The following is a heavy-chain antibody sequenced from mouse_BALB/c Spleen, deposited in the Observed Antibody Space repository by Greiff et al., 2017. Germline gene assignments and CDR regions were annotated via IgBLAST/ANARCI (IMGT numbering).Heavy chain of an antibody. CDR3: TRGGGPGYDYDEGFAY. D-gene: IGHD2-4*01. Sequence: QVQLQQPGAELVKPGASVKLSCKASGYTFTSYYMYWVKQRPGQGLEWIGGINPSNGGTNFNEKFKSKATLTVDKSSSTAYMQLSSLTSEDSAVYYCTRGGGPGYDYDEGFAYWGQGTLVTVSA. CDR2: INPSNGGT. CDR1: GYTFTSYY. V-gene: IGHV1S81*02. J-gene: IGHJ3*01.